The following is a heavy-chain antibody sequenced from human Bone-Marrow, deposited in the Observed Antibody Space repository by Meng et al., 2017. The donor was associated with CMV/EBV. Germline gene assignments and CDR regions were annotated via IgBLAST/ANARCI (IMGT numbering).Heavy chain of an antibody. J-gene: IGHJ4*02. CDR2: ISSSSSYI. CDR1: GFTFGSYS. CDR3: ARGNVAWQHHPDY. V-gene: IGHV3-21*04. Sequence: GGTLRLSCAASGFTFGSYSMNWVRQSPGKGLEWVSSISSSSSYIYYADSVSGRFTISRDNAKNSLYLQMNSLRAEDTAVYYCARGNVAWQHHPDYWGQGTLVTVSS. D-gene: IGHD2-8*01.